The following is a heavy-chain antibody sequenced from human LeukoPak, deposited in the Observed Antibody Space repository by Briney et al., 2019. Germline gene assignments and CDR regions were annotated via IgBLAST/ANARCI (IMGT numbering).Heavy chain of an antibody. CDR1: GGTISSYY. CDR3: ARGYYGSGSQGGLYNYYYMDV. CDR2: IYYSGST. V-gene: IGHV4-59*01. Sequence: SETLSLTCTVSGGTISSYYWSWIRQPPGKGLEWIGYIYYSGSTKYNPSLKSRVTISVDTSKNQFSLKVSSVTAADTAVYYCARGYYGSGSQGGLYNYYYMDVWGKGTTVTISS. J-gene: IGHJ6*03. D-gene: IGHD3-10*01.